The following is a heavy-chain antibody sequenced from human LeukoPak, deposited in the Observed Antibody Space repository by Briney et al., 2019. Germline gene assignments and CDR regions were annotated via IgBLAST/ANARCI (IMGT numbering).Heavy chain of an antibody. CDR1: GYTFTSYY. J-gene: IGHJ4*02. Sequence: APVKVSCKASGYTFTSYYMHWVRQAPGQGLEWMGIINPSGGSTSYAQKFQGRVTMTRDTSTSTVYMELGSLRSEDTAVYYCARYSIAAALGYWGQGTLVTVSS. V-gene: IGHV1-46*01. CDR3: ARYSIAAALGY. CDR2: INPSGGST. D-gene: IGHD6-13*01.